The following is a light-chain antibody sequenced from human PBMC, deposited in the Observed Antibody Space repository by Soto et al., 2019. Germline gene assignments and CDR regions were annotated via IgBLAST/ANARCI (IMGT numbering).Light chain of an antibody. J-gene: IGKJ2*01. CDR1: QTISNW. V-gene: IGKV1-5*03. CDR3: HQYNSYPYT. Sequence: DIQMTQSPSSLSASVGDRVTITCRASQTISNWLAWYQQKPGKAPKLLLYKASTLQSGVPSRFSGSGSGTEFTLTISSLQPDDFATYYCHQYNSYPYTFGQGTKLEIK. CDR2: KAS.